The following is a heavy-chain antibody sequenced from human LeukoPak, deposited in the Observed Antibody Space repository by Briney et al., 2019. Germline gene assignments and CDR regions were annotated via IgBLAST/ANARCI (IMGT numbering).Heavy chain of an antibody. CDR1: GFTFSSYS. J-gene: IGHJ4*02. D-gene: IGHD3-9*01. V-gene: IGHV3-21*01. Sequence: GGSLRLSCAASGFTFSSYSMNWVRQAPGKGLEWVSSISSSSSYIYYADSVKGRLTISRDNAKNSLYLQMNSLRAEDTAVYYCAREDILTGYYYWGQGTLVTVSS. CDR3: AREDILTGYYY. CDR2: ISSSSSYI.